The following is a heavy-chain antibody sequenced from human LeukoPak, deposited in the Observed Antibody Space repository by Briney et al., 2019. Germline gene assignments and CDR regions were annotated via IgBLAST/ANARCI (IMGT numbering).Heavy chain of an antibody. V-gene: IGHV3-74*01. Sequence: GGSLRLSCAASGFTFSSYWMHWVRQAPGKGLVWVSRINSDGSSTSYADSVKGRFTISRDNAKNTLYLQMNSLRAEDTAVYYCARDIAAREGYYYYGMDVWGQGTTVTVSS. D-gene: IGHD6-6*01. J-gene: IGHJ6*02. CDR3: ARDIAAREGYYYYGMDV. CDR2: INSDGSST. CDR1: GFTFSSYW.